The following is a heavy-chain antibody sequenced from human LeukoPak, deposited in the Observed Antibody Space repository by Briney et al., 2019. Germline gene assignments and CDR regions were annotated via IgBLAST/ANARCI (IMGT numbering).Heavy chain of an antibody. V-gene: IGHV3-74*01. CDR1: GFTFSSYW. CDR3: AREGANGDAFDI. CDR2: INSDGSST. D-gene: IGHD1-26*01. J-gene: IGHJ3*02. Sequence: GGSLRLSCAASGFTFSSYWMHWVRQAPGKGLVWVSRINSDGSSTSYADSVKGRFTISRDNAKNTLYLQMNSLRAEDTALYYCAREGANGDAFDIWGQGTMVTVSS.